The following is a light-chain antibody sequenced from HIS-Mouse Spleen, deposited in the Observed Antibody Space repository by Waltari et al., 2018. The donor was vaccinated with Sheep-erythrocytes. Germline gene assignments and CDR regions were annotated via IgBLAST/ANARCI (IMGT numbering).Light chain of an antibody. CDR3: AAWDDSLNGYV. V-gene: IGLV1-44*01. Sequence: QSVLTQPPSASGTPGQRVTISCSGSSSNIGSNTVNWYQPLPGTAPKLLIYSNQQRPSGVPDRFSGSKSGTSAALAISGLQSEDEADYYCAAWDDSLNGYVFGTGTKVT. J-gene: IGLJ1*01. CDR2: SNQ. CDR1: SSNIGSNT.